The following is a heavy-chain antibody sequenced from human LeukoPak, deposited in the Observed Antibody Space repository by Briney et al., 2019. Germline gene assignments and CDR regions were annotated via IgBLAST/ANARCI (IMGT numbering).Heavy chain of an antibody. J-gene: IGHJ4*02. D-gene: IGHD6-13*01. CDR1: GFTFSNYW. CDR3: ARDSPRGVYGY. V-gene: IGHV3-74*01. Sequence: GGSLRLSCAASGFTFSNYWMHWVRQAPGKGLVWVSRISIDGSSTNYAGSVKGRFTTSRDNAKNTLYLQMNSLRAEDTAVYYCARDSPRGVYGYWGQGTLVTVSS. CDR2: ISIDGSST.